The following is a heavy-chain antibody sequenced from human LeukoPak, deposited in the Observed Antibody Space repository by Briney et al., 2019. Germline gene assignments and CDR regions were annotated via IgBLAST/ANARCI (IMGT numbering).Heavy chain of an antibody. J-gene: IGHJ4*02. CDR2: ISYDGPNK. Sequence: GGSLRLSCAASGFTFNSYGMHWVRQAPGKGVEWVAVISYDGPNKYYADSVKARFTISRDDSKSTLYLQMNSLRPEDTAVYYCAKEKLPSGYSFLTDYWGQGTLVTVSS. CDR3: AKEKLPSGYSFLTDY. CDR1: GFTFNSYG. D-gene: IGHD5-18*01. V-gene: IGHV3-30*18.